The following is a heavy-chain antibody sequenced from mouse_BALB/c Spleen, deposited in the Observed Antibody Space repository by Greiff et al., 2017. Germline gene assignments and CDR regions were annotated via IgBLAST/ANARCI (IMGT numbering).Heavy chain of an antibody. D-gene: IGHD2-4*01. CDR3: ARGRDYAFDY. Sequence: EVMLVESGGGLVKPGGSLKLSCAASGFTFSSYAMSWVRQTPEKRLEWVASISSGGSTYYPDRVKGRFTISRDNARNILYLQMSSLRSEDTAMYYCARGRDYAFDYWGQGTTLTVSS. V-gene: IGHV5-6-5*01. J-gene: IGHJ2*01. CDR2: ISSGGST. CDR1: GFTFSSYA.